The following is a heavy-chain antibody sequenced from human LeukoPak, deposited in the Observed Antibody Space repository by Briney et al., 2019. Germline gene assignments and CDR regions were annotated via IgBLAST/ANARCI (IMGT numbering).Heavy chain of an antibody. CDR3: ARVLYGGTSPLNY. J-gene: IGHJ4*02. CDR1: GYTFTSYD. CDR2: MNPNSGNT. V-gene: IGHV1-8*03. D-gene: IGHD4-23*01. Sequence: GASVKVSCKASGYTFTSYDINWVRQATGQGLEWMGWMNPNSGNTGFAQKFQGRVTITRNTSISTAYMELSSLRSEDTAVYYYARVLYGGTSPLNYWGQGTLVTVSS.